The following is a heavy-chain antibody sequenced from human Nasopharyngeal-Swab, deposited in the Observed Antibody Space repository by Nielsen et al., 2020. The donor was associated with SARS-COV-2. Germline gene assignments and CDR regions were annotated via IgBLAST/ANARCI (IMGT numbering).Heavy chain of an antibody. CDR3: ARGSGTYSDYFDY. J-gene: IGHJ4*02. CDR2: TYFRSKWLN. V-gene: IGHV6-1*01. CDR1: WDSVSSNSAA. Sequence: SQTLSLTCAISWDSVSSNSAAWTWLRQSPSRGLEWLGRTYFRSKWLNDYAVSVKSRITNNQDTSRNQFSLQLNSVTPEDTAIYYCARGSGTYSDYFDYWGQGTLVSVSS. D-gene: IGHD1-26*01.